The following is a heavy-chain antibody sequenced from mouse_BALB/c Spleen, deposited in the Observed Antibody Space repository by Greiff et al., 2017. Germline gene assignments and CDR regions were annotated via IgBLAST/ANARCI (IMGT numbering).Heavy chain of an antibody. CDR2: ISSGGSYT. CDR3: AREGPGYFDV. V-gene: IGHV5-9-4*01. CDR1: GFTFSSYA. Sequence: EVKLVESGGGLVKPGGSLKLSCAASGFTFSSYAMSWVRQSPEKRLEWVAEISSGGSYTYYPDTVTGRFTISRDNAKNTLYLEMSSLRSEDTAMYYCAREGPGYFDVWGAGTTVTVSS. J-gene: IGHJ1*01.